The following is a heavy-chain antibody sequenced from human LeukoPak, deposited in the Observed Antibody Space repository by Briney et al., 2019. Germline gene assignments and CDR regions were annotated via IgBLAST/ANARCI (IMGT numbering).Heavy chain of an antibody. CDR2: INHSGST. Sequence: SETLSLTCAVYGGSFSGYYWSWIRQPPGKGLEWIGEINHSGSTNYNPSLESRVTISVDTSKNQFSLKLGSVTAADTAVYYCARGYGSGSWRYFDLWGRGTLVTVSS. D-gene: IGHD3-10*01. J-gene: IGHJ2*01. CDR1: GGSFSGYY. V-gene: IGHV4-34*01. CDR3: ARGYGSGSWRYFDL.